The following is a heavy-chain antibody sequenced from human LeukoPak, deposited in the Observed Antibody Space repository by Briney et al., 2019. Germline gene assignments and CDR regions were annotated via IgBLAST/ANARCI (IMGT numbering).Heavy chain of an antibody. D-gene: IGHD5-18*01. V-gene: IGHV1-69*04. Sequence: ASVKVSCKASGGTFSSYAISWVRQAPGQGLEWMGRIIPIFGIANYAQKFQGRVTITADKSTSTAYMELSSLRSEDTAVYYCVRDRPLLDTAMAQYGYWGQGTLVTVSS. CDR3: VRDRPLLDTAMAQYGY. CDR2: IIPIFGIA. J-gene: IGHJ4*02. CDR1: GGTFSSYA.